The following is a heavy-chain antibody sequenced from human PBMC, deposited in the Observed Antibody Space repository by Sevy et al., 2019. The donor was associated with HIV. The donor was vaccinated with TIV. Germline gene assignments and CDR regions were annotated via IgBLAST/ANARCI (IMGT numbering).Heavy chain of an antibody. CDR2: ISGSGGST. CDR1: GFTFSSYA. D-gene: IGHD3-3*01. CDR3: AKCPKVLRFLEWLVYSDY. V-gene: IGHV3-23*01. J-gene: IGHJ4*02. Sequence: GGSLRLSCAASGFTFSSYAMSWVRQAPGKGLEWVSAISGSGGSTYYADSVKGRFTISRDNSKNTLYLQMNSLRAEDTAVYYCAKCPKVLRFLEWLVYSDYWGQGTLVTVSS.